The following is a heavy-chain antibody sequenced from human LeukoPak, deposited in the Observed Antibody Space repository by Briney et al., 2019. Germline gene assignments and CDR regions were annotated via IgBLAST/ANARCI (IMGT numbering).Heavy chain of an antibody. CDR1: GGSFSGYY. CDR2: INHSGST. V-gene: IGHV4-34*01. D-gene: IGHD1-1*01. Sequence: SETLSLTCAVYGGSFSGYYWSWIRQPPGKGLEWIGEINHSGSTNYNPSLKSRVTISVDTSKNQFSLKLSSVTAADTAVYYCATTSDSHDAFDIWGQGTMVTVSS. CDR3: ATTSDSHDAFDI. J-gene: IGHJ3*02.